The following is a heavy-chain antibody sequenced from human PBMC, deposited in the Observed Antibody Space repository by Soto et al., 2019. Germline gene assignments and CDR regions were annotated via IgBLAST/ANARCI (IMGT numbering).Heavy chain of an antibody. D-gene: IGHD3-3*01. CDR3: AAMRYDFWSGYNWFDP. V-gene: IGHV1-58*02. J-gene: IGHJ5*02. CDR1: GFTFTSSA. CDR2: IVVGSGNT. Sequence: SVKVSCKASGFTFTSSAMQWVRQARGQRLEWIGWIVVGSGNTNYAQKFQERVTITRDMSTSTAYMELSSLRSEDTAVYYCAAMRYDFWSGYNWFDPWGQGTLVTVSS.